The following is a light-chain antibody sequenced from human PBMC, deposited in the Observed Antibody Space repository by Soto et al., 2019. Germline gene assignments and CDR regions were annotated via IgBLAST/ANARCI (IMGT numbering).Light chain of an antibody. J-gene: IGLJ2*01. CDR1: SSDVGGYNY. Sequence: QSALTQHPSASGSPGQSVTISCTGTSSDVGGYNYVSWYQQHPGKAPKLMIYEVSKRPSGVPDRFSGSKSGNTASLTVSGLQAEYEADYYCSSYAGSNHLVFGGGTKLTVL. CDR2: EVS. V-gene: IGLV2-8*01. CDR3: SSYAGSNHLV.